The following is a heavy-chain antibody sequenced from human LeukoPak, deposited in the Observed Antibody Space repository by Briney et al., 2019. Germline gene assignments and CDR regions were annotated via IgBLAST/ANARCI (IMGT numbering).Heavy chain of an antibody. Sequence: GGSLRLSCAASGFTFSNYWMHWVRQAPGKGLVWVSRINSDGSSRNYADSVKGRFTISRDNAKDKLYLQMNSLRVEDTAVYYCASASSHRIAAGGDYWGQGTLVTVSP. CDR2: INSDGSSR. CDR3: ASASSHRIAAGGDY. D-gene: IGHD6-13*01. CDR1: GFTFSNYW. V-gene: IGHV3-74*01. J-gene: IGHJ4*02.